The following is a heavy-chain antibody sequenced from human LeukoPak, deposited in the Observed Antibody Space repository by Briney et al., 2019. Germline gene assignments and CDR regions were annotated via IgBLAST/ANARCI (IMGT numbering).Heavy chain of an antibody. J-gene: IGHJ6*03. Sequence: SETLSPTCTVSGYSISSGYYWGWIRQPPGKGLEWIGSIYHSGSTYYNPSLKSRVTISVDTSKNQFSLKLSSVTAADTAVYYCARAGRYYYYMDVWGKGTTVTVS. V-gene: IGHV4-38-2*02. CDR2: IYHSGST. CDR1: GYSISSGYY. CDR3: ARAGRYYYYMDV.